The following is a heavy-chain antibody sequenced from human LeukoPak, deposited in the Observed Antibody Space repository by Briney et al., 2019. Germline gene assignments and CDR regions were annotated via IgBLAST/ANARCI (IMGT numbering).Heavy chain of an antibody. V-gene: IGHV5-51*01. Sequence: GESLKISCKVSGYSFTSYCIGWVRQMPGKGLEWMGIIYPGDSGPTYSPSFQGQVTISVDKSINTAYLQWGSLQASDTAMYYCGMSGDRVPLQDDVFDVWGQGTMVTVS. CDR2: IYPGDSGP. CDR3: GMSGDRVPLQDDVFDV. CDR1: GYSFTSYC. D-gene: IGHD1-26*01. J-gene: IGHJ3*01.